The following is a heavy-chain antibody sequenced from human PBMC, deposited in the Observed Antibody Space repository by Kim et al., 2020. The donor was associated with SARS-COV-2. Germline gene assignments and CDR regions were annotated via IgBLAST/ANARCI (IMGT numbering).Heavy chain of an antibody. V-gene: IGHV1-69*13. CDR1: GGTFSSYS. Sequence: SVKVSCKASGGTFSSYSISWVRQAPGQGLEWMGGIIPIFGTANYAQKFQGRVTITADASTSTAYMELSSLRSEDTAVYYCARGRTMARGVIITFAFDYWGQGTLVTVSS. CDR3: ARGRTMARGVIITFAFDY. CDR2: IIPIFGTA. J-gene: IGHJ4*02. D-gene: IGHD3-10*01.